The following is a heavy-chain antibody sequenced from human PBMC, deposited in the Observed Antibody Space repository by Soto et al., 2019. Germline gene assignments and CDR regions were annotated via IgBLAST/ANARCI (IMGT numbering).Heavy chain of an antibody. V-gene: IGHV1-69*06. CDR1: GGTFSSYA. CDR3: ARFRYSSTSSYMDY. CDR2: IIPIFGTA. D-gene: IGHD6-6*01. J-gene: IGHJ4*02. Sequence: PVKVCCKASGGTFSSYAISWVRQAPGQGLEWMGGIIPIFGTANYAQKFQGRVTITADKSPSTAYLQLSSLRSEHTAVYYFARFRYSSTSSYMDYWGQATLLTVSS.